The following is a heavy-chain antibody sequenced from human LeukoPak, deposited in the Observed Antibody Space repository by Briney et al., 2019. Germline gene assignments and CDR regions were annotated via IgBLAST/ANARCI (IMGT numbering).Heavy chain of an antibody. CDR2: ISSSGSTI. Sequence: PGGSLRLSCAASGFTFSDYYMSWIRQAPGKGLEWVSYISSSGSTIYYADSVKRRFTISRDNAKNSLYLQMNSLRAEDTAVYYCASNHDYGDPPGPWGQGTLVTVSS. D-gene: IGHD4-17*01. CDR3: ASNHDYGDPPGP. V-gene: IGHV3-11*01. J-gene: IGHJ5*02. CDR1: GFTFSDYY.